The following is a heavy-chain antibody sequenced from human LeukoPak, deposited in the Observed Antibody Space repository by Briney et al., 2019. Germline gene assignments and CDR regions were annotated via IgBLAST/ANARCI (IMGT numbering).Heavy chain of an antibody. V-gene: IGHV4-31*03. Sequence: SQTLSLTCTVSGGSISSGGYYWGWIRQHPGKGLEWIGYIYYSGTTYYNPSLKSRVTISVDTSKNQFSLKLSSLTAADTAVYYCAKSVDMGASCFDPWGQGTLVTVSS. CDR3: AKSVDMGASCFDP. CDR2: IYYSGTT. D-gene: IGHD3-16*01. CDR1: GGSISSGGYY. J-gene: IGHJ5*02.